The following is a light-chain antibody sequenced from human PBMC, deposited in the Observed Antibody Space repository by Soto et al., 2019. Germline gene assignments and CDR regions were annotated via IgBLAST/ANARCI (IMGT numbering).Light chain of an antibody. V-gene: IGKV1-33*01. CDR3: QQYDSVPLT. CDR2: DAS. J-gene: IGKJ4*01. Sequence: DIQMTQSPPSLSASVGDRVTITCQASRDISRYVNWYQQKAGMAPKLLIYDASNLEAGVPSRFSGSGSWTDFTFIISSLQPEDIATYYCQQYDSVPLTFGGGTKVEIK. CDR1: RDISRY.